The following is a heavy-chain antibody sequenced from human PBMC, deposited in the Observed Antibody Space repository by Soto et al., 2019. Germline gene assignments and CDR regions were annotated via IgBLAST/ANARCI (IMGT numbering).Heavy chain of an antibody. D-gene: IGHD5-12*01. Sequence: ASVKVSCKASGGTFSSYAISWVRQAPGQGLEWMGGIIPIFSTANYAQKFQGRVTITADESTSTAYMELSSLRSEDTAVYYCVRDSPIGSTFSGYDGIDYWGQGTLVTVSS. CDR3: VRDSPIGSTFSGYDGIDY. CDR1: GGTFSSYA. CDR2: IIPIFSTA. J-gene: IGHJ4*02. V-gene: IGHV1-69*13.